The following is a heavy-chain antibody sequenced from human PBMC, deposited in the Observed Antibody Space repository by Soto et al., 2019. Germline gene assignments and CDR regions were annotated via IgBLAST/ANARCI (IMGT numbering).Heavy chain of an antibody. D-gene: IGHD3-3*01. Sequence: SETLSLTCAVSGYSISSGYYWGWIRQPPGKGLEWIGSIYHSGSTYYNPSLKSRVTISVDTSKNQFSLKLSSVTAADTAVYYCARDRFLEYKKYYFDYWGQGTLVTVSS. CDR3: ARDRFLEYKKYYFDY. CDR1: GYSISSGYY. CDR2: IYHSGST. J-gene: IGHJ4*02. V-gene: IGHV4-38-2*02.